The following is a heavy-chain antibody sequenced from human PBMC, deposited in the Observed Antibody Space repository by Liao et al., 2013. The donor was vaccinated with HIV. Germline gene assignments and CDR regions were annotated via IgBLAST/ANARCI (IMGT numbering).Heavy chain of an antibody. V-gene: IGHV4-61*02. Sequence: QVQLQESGPGLVKPSQTLSLTCTVSGGSISSGSYYWSWIRQAAGKGLEWIGRIYSSGSTNSNPSLKSRVTISGDTSKNQFSLKLSSVTAADTAVYYCARGRYNYGYVIVDYWGQGTLVTVSS. CDR2: IYSSGST. CDR1: GGSISSGSYY. J-gene: IGHJ4*02. D-gene: IGHD5-18*01. CDR3: ARGRYNYGYVIVDY.